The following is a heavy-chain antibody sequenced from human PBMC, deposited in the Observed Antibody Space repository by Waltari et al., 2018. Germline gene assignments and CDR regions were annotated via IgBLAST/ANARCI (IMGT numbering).Heavy chain of an antibody. CDR2: ISYDGSNK. J-gene: IGHJ3*02. CDR1: ASTLFTSG. CDR3: ARDKSFITTGAFDM. V-gene: IGHV3-30*03. Sequence: QDHLVESGGGVVPPGTSLRLSCAACASTLFTSGLHWVRQAPGKGLEWVSIISYDGSNKLYRNSVRGRFTIARDNSKKTVYLQMNSLRVEDTAVYYCARDKSFITTGAFDMWGQGTMVTVSS. D-gene: IGHD3-22*01.